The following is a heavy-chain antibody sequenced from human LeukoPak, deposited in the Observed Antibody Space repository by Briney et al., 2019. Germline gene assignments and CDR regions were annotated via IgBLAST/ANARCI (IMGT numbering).Heavy chain of an antibody. D-gene: IGHD3-22*01. J-gene: IGHJ4*02. CDR1: GFTFSNYW. Sequence: PGGSLRLSCAASGFTFSNYWIHWVCQAPGKGLVWVSRIDNAGSITTYADSVKGRFTISRDNAENTLYLQMNSLRVEDTAVYYCVRGAFHAGSGNYYDYWGQGTLVTVSS. CDR3: VRGAFHAGSGNYYDY. V-gene: IGHV3-74*03. CDR2: IDNAGSIT.